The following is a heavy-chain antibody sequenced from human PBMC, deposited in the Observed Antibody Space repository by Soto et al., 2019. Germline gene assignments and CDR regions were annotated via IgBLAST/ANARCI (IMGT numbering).Heavy chain of an antibody. CDR3: ARRGSSGYHYVPGPLDY. CDR1: GYSFANYW. CDR2: IYPGDSDT. Sequence: GDSLKISCKGSGYSFANYWIAWVRQMPGKGLERMGIIYPGDSDTRYSPSFQGQVTISADKSISTAYLQWNSLKASDTAMYYCARRGSSGYHYVPGPLDYWGQGTLVTVSS. D-gene: IGHD5-12*01. V-gene: IGHV5-51*01. J-gene: IGHJ4*02.